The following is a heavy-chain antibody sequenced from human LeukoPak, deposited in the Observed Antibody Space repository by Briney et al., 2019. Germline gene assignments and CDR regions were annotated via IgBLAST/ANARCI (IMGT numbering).Heavy chain of an antibody. CDR3: ARLRSYGYYYNGMDV. Sequence: GDSLRLSCAASGFAFSSYWMIWVRQAPGKGLVWVSRINSDGSSTRYADSVKGRFTISRDNAKNTLYLQMNSLRAEDTAVYYCARLRSYGYYYNGMDVWGQGTTVTVS. V-gene: IGHV3-74*01. CDR2: INSDGSST. J-gene: IGHJ6*02. D-gene: IGHD3-16*01. CDR1: GFAFSSYW.